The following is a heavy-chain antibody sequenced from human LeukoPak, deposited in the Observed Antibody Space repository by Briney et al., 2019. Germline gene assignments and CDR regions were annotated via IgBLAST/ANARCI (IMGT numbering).Heavy chain of an antibody. CDR3: VKDSYFYDSGSYPFDY. CDR1: GFTFSSYG. J-gene: IGHJ4*02. Sequence: GGSLRLSWAAYGFTFSSYGMRWVRQAPGKGLEWVAVISYDGSNKYHADSVKGRFTISRDNSKNTLYLQMNSLRAEDTAVYYCVKDSYFYDSGSYPFDYGGRGTLVSVSS. V-gene: IGHV3-30*18. D-gene: IGHD3-10*01. CDR2: ISYDGSNK.